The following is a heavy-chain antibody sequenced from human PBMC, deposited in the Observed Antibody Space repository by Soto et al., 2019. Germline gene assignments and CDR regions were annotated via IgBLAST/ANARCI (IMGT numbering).Heavy chain of an antibody. V-gene: IGHV1-18*01. D-gene: IGHD6-19*01. J-gene: IGHJ5*02. Sequence: ASVKVSCKASGYTFTSYDISWVRQAPGQELEWMRWISTYNGNTNYAQKLQGRVTMTTDTSTSTAYMELRSLRSDDTAVYYCARGVAGTVRNWFDPWGQGTLVTVSS. CDR2: ISTYNGNT. CDR3: ARGVAGTVRNWFDP. CDR1: GYTFTSYD.